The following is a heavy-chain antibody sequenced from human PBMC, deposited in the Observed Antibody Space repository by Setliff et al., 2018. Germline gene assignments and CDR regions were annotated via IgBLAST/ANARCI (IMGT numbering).Heavy chain of an antibody. Sequence: KPSETLSLTCSVSGGSISSSSPFWGWIRQPPGKGLEWIGSISYSGGRTYYTPSLRGRVTISVDTSNNQFSLKLTSVTAADTAIYYCATDHYHGRGNDYWGQGSLVTVSS. D-gene: IGHD1-1*01. CDR3: ATDHYHGRGNDY. J-gene: IGHJ4*02. CDR2: ISYSGGRT. CDR1: GGSISSSSPF. V-gene: IGHV4-39*01.